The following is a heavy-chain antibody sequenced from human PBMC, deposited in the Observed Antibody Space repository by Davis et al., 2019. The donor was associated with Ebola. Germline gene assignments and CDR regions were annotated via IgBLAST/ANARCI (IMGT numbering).Heavy chain of an antibody. J-gene: IGHJ6*02. V-gene: IGHV1-2*02. D-gene: IGHD1-26*01. CDR3: ARTSGSYYYYGMDV. CDR1: GYTFTGYY. Sequence: AASVKVSCKASGYTFTGYYVHWVRQAPGQGLEWMGWINPNSGGTNYARRFQGRVTMTRDTSISTAYMELSRLRSDDTAVYYCARTSGSYYYYGMDVWGQGTTVTVSS. CDR2: INPNSGGT.